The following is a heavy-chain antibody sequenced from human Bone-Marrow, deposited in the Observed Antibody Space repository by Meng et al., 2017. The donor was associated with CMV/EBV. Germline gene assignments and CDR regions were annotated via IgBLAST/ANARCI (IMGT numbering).Heavy chain of an antibody. J-gene: IGHJ3*02. CDR2: INPNSGGT. D-gene: IGHD2/OR15-2a*01. Sequence: ASVKVSCKASGGTFSSYAISWVRQAPGQGLEWMGWINPNSGGTNYAQKFQGRVTMTRDTSISTAYMELSRLRSDDTAVYYCARTPSRIRGDAFAIWGQGKRVTVSS. V-gene: IGHV1-2*02. CDR3: ARTPSRIRGDAFAI. CDR1: GGTFSSYA.